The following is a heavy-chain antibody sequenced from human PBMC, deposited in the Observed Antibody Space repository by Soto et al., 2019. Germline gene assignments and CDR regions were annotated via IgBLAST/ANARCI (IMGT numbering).Heavy chain of an antibody. Sequence: SETLSLTCDVSIVSITSGNWWTWVRQRPGKGLEWLGKISHRGTVNYNATLRSRVTISVDKPKNQLSLKLMSVTAADTAVYYCARDYDGFDYWGPAILVTVS. V-gene: IGHV4-4*02. CDR2: ISHRGTV. CDR1: IVSITSGNW. CDR3: ARDYDGFDY. D-gene: IGHD3-16*01. J-gene: IGHJ4*02.